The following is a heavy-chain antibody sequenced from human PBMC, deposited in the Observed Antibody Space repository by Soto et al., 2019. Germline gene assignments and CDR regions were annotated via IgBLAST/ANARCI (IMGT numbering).Heavy chain of an antibody. D-gene: IGHD3-22*01. CDR3: ARDRYFYDSAGYYRTLDS. V-gene: IGHV4-59*01. CDR2: IFHSGIT. CDR1: GGSFNNDY. J-gene: IGHJ5*01. Sequence: SETLSLTCTISGGSFNNDYCTWIRQSPGKGLEWIGYIFHSGITDYNPSVKRRVTISIDKSKNLFSLKLTSVTAADTAVYYCARDRYFYDSAGYYRTLDSWGQGILVTVS.